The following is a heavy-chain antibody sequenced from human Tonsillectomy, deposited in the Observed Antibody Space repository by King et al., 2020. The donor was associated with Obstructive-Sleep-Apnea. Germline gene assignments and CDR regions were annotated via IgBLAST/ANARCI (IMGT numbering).Heavy chain of an antibody. CDR2: ISSSSSYT. CDR3: ARGPTQLRSSDVDIAICYDY. V-gene: IGHV3-11*06. J-gene: IGHJ4*02. D-gene: IGHD5-12*01. CDR1: GFTFSDYY. Sequence: QLVQSGGGLVKPGGSLRLSCAASGFTFSDYYMSWIRQAPGKGLEWVSSISSSSSYTNYADSVKGRFTISRDNAKNSLYLQMNSLRAEDTAVYYCARGPTQLRSSDVDIAICYDYWGQGTLVTVSS.